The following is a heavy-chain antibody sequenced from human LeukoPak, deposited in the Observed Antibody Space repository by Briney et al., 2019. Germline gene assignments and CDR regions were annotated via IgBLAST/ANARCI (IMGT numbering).Heavy chain of an antibody. Sequence: GGSLRLSCAASGFTFSSYAMSWVRQAPGKGLEWVSAISGSGGSTYYADSVKGRFTISRDNSKNTLYLQMNSLRAEDTAVYHCAKQDYYGSGSYLGSWGQGTLVTVSS. D-gene: IGHD3-10*01. CDR2: ISGSGGST. V-gene: IGHV3-23*01. J-gene: IGHJ4*02. CDR1: GFTFSSYA. CDR3: AKQDYYGSGSYLGS.